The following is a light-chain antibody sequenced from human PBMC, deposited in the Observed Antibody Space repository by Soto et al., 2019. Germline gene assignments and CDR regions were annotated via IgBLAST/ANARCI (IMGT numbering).Light chain of an antibody. CDR1: QSISSY. Sequence: DIRLTQSPSSLSASVEDRVTITCRASQSISSYLNWYQQKPGKAPKLLIYAASSLQSGVPSRFSGSGSGTDFTLTISSLQPEDFATYYCQQSYSTPLTFGGGTKVEIK. J-gene: IGKJ4*01. V-gene: IGKV1-39*01. CDR2: AAS. CDR3: QQSYSTPLT.